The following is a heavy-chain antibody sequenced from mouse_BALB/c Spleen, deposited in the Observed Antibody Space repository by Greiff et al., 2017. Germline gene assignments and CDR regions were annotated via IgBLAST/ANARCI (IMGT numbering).Heavy chain of an antibody. CDR1: GYTFTSYW. V-gene: IGHV1-69*02. D-gene: IGHD1-1*01. CDR2: IYPSDSYT. J-gene: IGHJ2*01. Sequence: QVQLQQPGAELVRPGASVKLSCKASGYTFTSYWINWVKQRPGQGLEWIGNIYPSDSYTNYNQKFKDKATLTVDKSSSTAYMQLSSPTSEDSAVYYCTRCYYGSSYLDYWGQGTTLTVSS. CDR3: TRCYYGSSYLDY.